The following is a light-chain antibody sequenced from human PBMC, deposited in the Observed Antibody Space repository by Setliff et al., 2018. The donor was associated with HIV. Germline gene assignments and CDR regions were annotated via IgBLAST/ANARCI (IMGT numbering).Light chain of an antibody. V-gene: IGLV1-40*01. Sequence: QSALTQPPSVSGAPGQRVTISCTGSSSNIGAGYDVHWYQQLPGTAPKLLIYGNNNRPSGVPDRFSGSKSGTSVSLAITGLQAEDEGDYYCAVWDDSLSGYVFGTGTKV. CDR1: SSNIGAGYD. CDR2: GNN. J-gene: IGLJ1*01. CDR3: AVWDDSLSGYV.